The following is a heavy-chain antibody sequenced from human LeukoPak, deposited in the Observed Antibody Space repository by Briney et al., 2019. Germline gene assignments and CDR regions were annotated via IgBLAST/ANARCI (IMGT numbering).Heavy chain of an antibody. CDR2: IKQDGSEK. Sequence: QPGGSLRLSCAASGFTFSSYWMSWVRQAPGKGLEWVSNIKQDGSEKYCVDSLKGRFTISRDNAKNSLYLQMNSLRAEDTAVYYCAREVYVRGGFPTYYYYYMDVWGKGTTVTVSS. J-gene: IGHJ6*03. CDR3: AREVYVRGGFPTYYYYYMDV. V-gene: IGHV3-7*01. D-gene: IGHD3-10*02. CDR1: GFTFSSYW.